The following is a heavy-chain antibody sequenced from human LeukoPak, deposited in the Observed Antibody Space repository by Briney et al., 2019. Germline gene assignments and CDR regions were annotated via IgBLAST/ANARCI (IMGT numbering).Heavy chain of an antibody. V-gene: IGHV3-11*04. CDR1: GFTFNDYY. CDR2: ISSSGSSI. CDR3: AELGITMIGGV. Sequence: GGSLRLSCAASGFTFNDYYMSWIRQAPGKGLEWISYISSSGSSIYFAESVKGRFTISRDNAKNSLYLQMNSLRAEDTAVYYCAELGITMIGGVWGKGTTVTISS. J-gene: IGHJ6*04. D-gene: IGHD3-10*02.